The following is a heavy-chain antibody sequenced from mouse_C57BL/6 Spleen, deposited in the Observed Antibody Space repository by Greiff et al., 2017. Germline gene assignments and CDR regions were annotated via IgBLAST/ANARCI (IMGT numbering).Heavy chain of an antibody. CDR1: GFTFSDYG. D-gene: IGHD2-3*01. Sequence: EVKAVESGGGLVKPGGSLKLSCAASGFTFSDYGMHWVRQAPEKGLEWVAYISSGSSTIYYADTVKGRFTISRDNAKNTLFLQMTSLRSEDTAMYYCARIYDGYLAWFAYWGQGTLVTVSA. V-gene: IGHV5-17*01. J-gene: IGHJ3*01. CDR3: ARIYDGYLAWFAY. CDR2: ISSGSSTI.